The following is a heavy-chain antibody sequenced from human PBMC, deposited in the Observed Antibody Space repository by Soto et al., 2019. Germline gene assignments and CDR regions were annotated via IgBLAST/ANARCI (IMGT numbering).Heavy chain of an antibody. Sequence: GGSLRLSCSASGFTFSSYAMHWVRQAPGKGLEYVSAISSNGGSTYYADSVKGRFTISRDNSKNTLYLQMSSLRAEDTAVYYCVKDGIAARPYYYYYGMDVWGQGTTVTVSS. CDR2: ISSNGGST. CDR1: GFTFSSYA. D-gene: IGHD6-6*01. CDR3: VKDGIAARPYYYYYGMDV. J-gene: IGHJ6*02. V-gene: IGHV3-64D*06.